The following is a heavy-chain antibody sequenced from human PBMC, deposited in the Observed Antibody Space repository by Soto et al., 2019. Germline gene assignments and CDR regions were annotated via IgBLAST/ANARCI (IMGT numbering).Heavy chain of an antibody. CDR2: ISWNSGSI. V-gene: IGHV3-9*01. J-gene: IGHJ3*02. CDR1: GFTFDDYA. D-gene: IGHD2-2*01. Sequence: GGSLRLSCAASGFTFDDYAMHWVRQAPGKGLEWVSGISWNSGSIGYADSVKGRFTISRDNAKNSLYLQMNSLRAEDTALYYCAKVVVEYQLLGAFDIWGQGTMVTVSS. CDR3: AKVVVEYQLLGAFDI.